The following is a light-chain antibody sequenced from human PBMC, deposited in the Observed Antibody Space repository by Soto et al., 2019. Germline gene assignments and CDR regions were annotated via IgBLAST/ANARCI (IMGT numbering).Light chain of an antibody. J-gene: IGKJ1*01. V-gene: IGKV1-5*01. CDR3: QQYSSLWT. Sequence: DIQMTQSPSTLSASVGDRVTITCRASQSISSWLAWYQQKPGKAPKLLIYDASSLESGVPSRFSGSGSGTEFTLTISSLQPDDFAVYYCQQYSSLWTFGQGTKVDIK. CDR2: DAS. CDR1: QSISSW.